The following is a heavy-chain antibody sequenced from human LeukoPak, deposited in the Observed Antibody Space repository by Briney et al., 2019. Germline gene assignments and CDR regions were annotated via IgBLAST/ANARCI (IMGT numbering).Heavy chain of an antibody. CDR1: GSTFSSYS. D-gene: IGHD1-26*01. CDR2: ISGGGGST. Sequence: GGSLRLSCAASGSTFSSYSMNWVRQARGKGLEWVSSISGGGGSTYYADSVKGRFTISRDNSKNTLYLQVNSLRAEDTAVYYCAKGGKWDVTPFDYWGQGTLVTVSS. J-gene: IGHJ4*02. CDR3: AKGGKWDVTPFDY. V-gene: IGHV3-23*01.